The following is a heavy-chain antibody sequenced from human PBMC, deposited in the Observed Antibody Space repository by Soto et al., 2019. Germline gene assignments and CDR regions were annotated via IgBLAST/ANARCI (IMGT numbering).Heavy chain of an antibody. CDR2: IYSGGST. V-gene: IGHV3-53*01. CDR3: ARIDYYDSSGYYAPDDAFDI. CDR1: GFTVSSNY. D-gene: IGHD3-22*01. Sequence: GGSLRLSCAASGFTVSSNYMGWVRQAPGKGLEWVSVIYSGGSTYYADSVKGRFTISRDNSKNTLYLQMNSLRAEDTAVYYCARIDYYDSSGYYAPDDAFDIWGQGTMVTVSS. J-gene: IGHJ3*02.